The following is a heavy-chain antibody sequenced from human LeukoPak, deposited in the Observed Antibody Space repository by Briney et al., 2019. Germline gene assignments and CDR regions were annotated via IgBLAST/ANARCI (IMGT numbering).Heavy chain of an antibody. J-gene: IGHJ4*02. CDR1: GYTFTSYY. Sequence: ASVKVSCKASGYTFTSYYMHWVRQAPGQGLEWMGIINPSGGSTSYAQKFQGRVTMTRDMSTSTVYMEPSSLRSEDTAVYYCARGEQEGFGEFARVDYWGQGTLVTVSS. D-gene: IGHD3-10*01. V-gene: IGHV1-46*01. CDR3: ARGEQEGFGEFARVDY. CDR2: INPSGGST.